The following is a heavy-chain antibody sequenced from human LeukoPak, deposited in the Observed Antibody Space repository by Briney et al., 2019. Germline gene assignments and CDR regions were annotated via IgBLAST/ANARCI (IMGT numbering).Heavy chain of an antibody. V-gene: IGHV1-8*01. D-gene: IGHD2-21*01. CDR3: ARTVVIRSGSLDY. J-gene: IGHJ4*02. CDR2: INPTSGGT. CDR1: GYTFTSYD. Sequence: ASVKVSCKASGYTFTSYDINWVRQAPGQGLEWMGWINPTSGGTNYAQKFQGRVTTTRDMSTSTVYMELSSLRSEDTAVYYCARTVVIRSGSLDYWGQGTLVTVSS.